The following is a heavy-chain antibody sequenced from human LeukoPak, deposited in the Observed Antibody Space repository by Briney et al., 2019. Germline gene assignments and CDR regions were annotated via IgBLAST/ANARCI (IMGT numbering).Heavy chain of an antibody. Sequence: SETRSLTCAVSGGSISNYYWSWIRQPAGKGLEWLGRIYFTGSTIYNPSLTSRVTMSLDTSKRQFSLNLDSVTAADTAVYYCVRDVDTFFDYWGQGTLVTVSS. CDR1: GGSISNYY. D-gene: IGHD5-18*01. CDR2: IYFTGST. CDR3: VRDVDTFFDY. J-gene: IGHJ4*02. V-gene: IGHV4-4*07.